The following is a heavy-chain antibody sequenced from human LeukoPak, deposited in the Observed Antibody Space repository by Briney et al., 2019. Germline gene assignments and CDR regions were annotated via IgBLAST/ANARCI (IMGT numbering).Heavy chain of an antibody. D-gene: IGHD1-26*01. J-gene: IGHJ4*02. V-gene: IGHV3-53*01. CDR2: IYSADSA. Sequence: GGSLRLSCAASGFTFSRNYMSWVRQAPGKGLERVSVIYSADSAYYADSVRGRFTISRDNSKNTLYLQMNSLRADDTAVYYCAREVGGGATNYFDYWGQGTLVTVSS. CDR1: GFTFSRNY. CDR3: AREVGGGATNYFDY.